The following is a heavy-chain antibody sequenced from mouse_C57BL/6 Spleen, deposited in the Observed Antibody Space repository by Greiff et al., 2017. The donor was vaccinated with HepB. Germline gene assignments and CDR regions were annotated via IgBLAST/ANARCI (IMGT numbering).Heavy chain of an antibody. CDR1: GYTFTSYW. CDR2: IDPSDSET. J-gene: IGHJ4*01. D-gene: IGHD2-5*01. CDR3: ARCAYYSNYDYAMDY. V-gene: IGHV1-52*01. Sequence: QVQLQQPGAELVRPGSSVKLSCKASGYTFTSYWMHWVKQRPIQGLEWIGNIDPSDSETHYNQKFKDKATLTVDKSSITAYMQLSSLTSEDSAVYYCARCAYYSNYDYAMDYWGQGTSVTVSS.